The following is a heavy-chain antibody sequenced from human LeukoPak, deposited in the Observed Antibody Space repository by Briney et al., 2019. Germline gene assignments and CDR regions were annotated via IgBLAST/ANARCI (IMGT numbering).Heavy chain of an antibody. J-gene: IGHJ3*02. V-gene: IGHV3-66*01. CDR1: GFTVSSNY. CDR2: IYSGGST. Sequence: GGSLRLSCAASGFTVSSNYMSWVRQAPGKGLEWVSVIYSGGSTYYADSVKGRFTISRDNAKNSLYLQMNSLRAEDTAVYYCASAHYYGSDAFDIWGQGTMVTVSS. D-gene: IGHD3-10*01. CDR3: ASAHYYGSDAFDI.